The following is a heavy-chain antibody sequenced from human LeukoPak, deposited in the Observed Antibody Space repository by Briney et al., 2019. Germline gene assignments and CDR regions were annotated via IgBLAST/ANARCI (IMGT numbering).Heavy chain of an antibody. CDR1: GYTFKNYY. CDR3: ASYSLGGDAAFDI. CDR2: IIPIFGTA. J-gene: IGHJ3*02. Sequence: SVKVSCKASGYTFKNYYLHWVRQAPGQGLEWMGGIIPIFGTANYAQKFQGRVTITADESTSTAYMELSSLRSEDTAVYYCASYSLGGDAAFDIWGQGTMVTVSS. D-gene: IGHD2-21*01. V-gene: IGHV1-69*13.